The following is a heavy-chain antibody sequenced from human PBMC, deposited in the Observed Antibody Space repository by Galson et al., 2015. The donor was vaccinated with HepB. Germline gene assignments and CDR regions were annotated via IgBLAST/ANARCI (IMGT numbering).Heavy chain of an antibody. CDR3: ARDQLGYCSAKTCYNSHAFDI. Sequence: SLRLSCAASGLTFSRSWMHWVRQAPGKGLEWVSRINSDGSSTSYADSVKGRFTMSRDNAKNSLYLQMDSLRDEDTAVYYCARDQLGYCSAKTCYNSHAFDIWGRGTMVTVSS. CDR2: INSDGSST. V-gene: IGHV3-74*01. D-gene: IGHD2-2*02. J-gene: IGHJ3*02. CDR1: GLTFSRSW.